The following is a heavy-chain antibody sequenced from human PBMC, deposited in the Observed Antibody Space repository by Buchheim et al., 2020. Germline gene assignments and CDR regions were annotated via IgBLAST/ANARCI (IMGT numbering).Heavy chain of an antibody. Sequence: QVQLVESGGGVVQPGRSLRLSCAASGFTFSSYGMHWVRQAPGKGLEWVAVIWYDGSSKYYADSVKGRFTISRDNSKNTLYLQMNSLRAEDTAVYYCAREFPYDYVWGSYRPSNSYYFDYWGQGTL. D-gene: IGHD3-16*02. CDR3: AREFPYDYVWGSYRPSNSYYFDY. CDR1: GFTFSSYG. CDR2: IWYDGSSK. V-gene: IGHV3-33*01. J-gene: IGHJ4*02.